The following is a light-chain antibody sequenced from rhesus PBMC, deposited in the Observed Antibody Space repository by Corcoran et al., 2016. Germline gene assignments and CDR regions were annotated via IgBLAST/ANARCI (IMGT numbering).Light chain of an antibody. Sequence: DIQMTQSPSSLSASVGDTVTITCHASQGISRGSAWYRQKPGKAPKPLIYAASSLQSGVPSRFSGGASGTHYTLTISSRQPGGCASYYCLQYSGSRYSFGQGTKVEI. CDR1: QGISRG. CDR3: LQYSGSRYS. CDR2: AAS. V-gene: IGKV1-19*01. J-gene: IGKJ2*01.